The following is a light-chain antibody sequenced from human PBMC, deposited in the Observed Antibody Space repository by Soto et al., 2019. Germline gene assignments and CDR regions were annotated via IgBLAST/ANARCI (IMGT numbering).Light chain of an antibody. CDR1: SSNIGAGYD. Sequence: QSVLTQPPSVSGAPGQRVPISCPGSSSNIGAGYDVHWYQQLPGTAPKLLIYGNSNRPSGVPDRFSGSKSGTSASLAITGLQAEDEADYYCQSYDSSLSGSVFGGGTKVTVL. V-gene: IGLV1-40*01. J-gene: IGLJ2*01. CDR2: GNS. CDR3: QSYDSSLSGSV.